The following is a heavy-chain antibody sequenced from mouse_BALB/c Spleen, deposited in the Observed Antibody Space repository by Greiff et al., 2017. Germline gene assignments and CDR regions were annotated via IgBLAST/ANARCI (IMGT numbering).Heavy chain of an antibody. CDR1: GYTFTSYT. J-gene: IGHJ4*01. V-gene: IGHV1-4*02. Sequence: VQLQQSGPELVKPGASVKMSCKASGYTFTSYTMHRVKQRPGQGLEWIGYINPSSGYTEYNQKFKDKTTLTADKSSSTAYMQLSSLTSEDSAVYYCAREGGMDYWGQGTSVTVSS. CDR3: AREGGMDY. CDR2: INPSSGYT.